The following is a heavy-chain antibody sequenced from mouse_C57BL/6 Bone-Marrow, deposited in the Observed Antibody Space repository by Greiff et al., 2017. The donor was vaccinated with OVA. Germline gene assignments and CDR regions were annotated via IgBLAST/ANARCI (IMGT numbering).Heavy chain of an antibody. CDR1: GYTFTSYW. CDR3: ARLWEAMDY. J-gene: IGHJ4*01. CDR2: IDPSDSYT. Sequence: VHLVESGAELVMPGASVKLSCKASGYTFTSYWMHWVKRRPGQGLEWIGEIDPSDSYTNYNQKFKGKSTLTVDKSASTAYMQLSSLTSEDSAVYYCARLWEAMDYWGQGTSVTVSS. D-gene: IGHD4-1*01. V-gene: IGHV1-69*01.